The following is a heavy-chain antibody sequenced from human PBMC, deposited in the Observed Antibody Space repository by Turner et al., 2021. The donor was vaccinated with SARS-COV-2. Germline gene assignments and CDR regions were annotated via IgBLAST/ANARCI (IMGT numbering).Heavy chain of an antibody. Sequence: VQLVESGGGVVQPGRSLRLFCAASGFTFSIYGMSWVRQAPGKGLEWVSAISGSGSRTYYADSVKGRFTISRDNSKNTVYLQMNSLRADDTALYYCAKDAMLRDDQVPNYWFDPWGQGTLVTVSS. V-gene: IGHV3-23*04. CDR3: AKDAMLRDDQVPNYWFDP. CDR1: GFTFSIYG. D-gene: IGHD3-10*01. J-gene: IGHJ5*02. CDR2: ISGSGSRT.